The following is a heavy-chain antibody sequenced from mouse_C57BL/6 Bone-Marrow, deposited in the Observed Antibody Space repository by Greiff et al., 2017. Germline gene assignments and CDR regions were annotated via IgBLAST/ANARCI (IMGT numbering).Heavy chain of an antibody. J-gene: IGHJ3*01. Sequence: VQLQQPGAELVKPGASVKLSCKASGYTFTSYWMHWVKQRPGRGLEWIGRIDPNSGGTKYNEKFKSKATLTVDKPSSTAYMHLSSLTSEDSAVYYCARSGDYYSNYLAWFAYWGQGTLVTVSA. V-gene: IGHV1-72*01. CDR3: ARSGDYYSNYLAWFAY. D-gene: IGHD2-5*01. CDR1: GYTFTSYW. CDR2: IDPNSGGT.